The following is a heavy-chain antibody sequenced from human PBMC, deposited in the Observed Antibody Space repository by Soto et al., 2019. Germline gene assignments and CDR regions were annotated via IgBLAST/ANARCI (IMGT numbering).Heavy chain of an antibody. Sequence: ASVKVSCKASGYTFTSYSMHWVRQAPGQRLEWMGWINAGNGNTKYSQKFQGRVTITRDTSASTAYMELSSLRSEDTAVYYCARDPSGYSLDDAFDIWGQGTMVTVSS. V-gene: IGHV1-3*01. CDR1: GYTFTSYS. J-gene: IGHJ3*02. CDR2: INAGNGNT. D-gene: IGHD5-18*01. CDR3: ARDPSGYSLDDAFDI.